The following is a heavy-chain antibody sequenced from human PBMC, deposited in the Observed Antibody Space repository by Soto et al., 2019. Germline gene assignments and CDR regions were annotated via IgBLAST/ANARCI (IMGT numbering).Heavy chain of an antibody. V-gene: IGHV5-51*01. Sequence: PXEPLKISCEACGYRFTTYWIGWVRQMPGKGLEWMGIIYPGDSETRYNPSFQGHVTISADKSNNTAYLQWSSLKASDTATYYCARHLGVTVAGTRWYFDIWGRGTLVTVSS. CDR3: ARHLGVTVAGTRWYFDI. CDR2: IYPGDSET. J-gene: IGHJ2*01. D-gene: IGHD6-19*01. CDR1: GYRFTTYW.